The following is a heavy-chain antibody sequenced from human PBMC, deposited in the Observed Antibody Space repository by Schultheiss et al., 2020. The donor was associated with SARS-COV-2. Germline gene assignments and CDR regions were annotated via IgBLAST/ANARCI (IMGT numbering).Heavy chain of an antibody. CDR1: GYTFTSYG. V-gene: IGHV1-18*01. Sequence: ASVKVSCKASGYTFTSYGISWVRQAPGQGLEWMGWISAYNGNTNYAQKLQGRVTMTTDTSTSTAYMELRSLRSDDTAVYYCAGGGYCSSTSCYDAFDIWGQGTMVTVSS. D-gene: IGHD2-2*01. CDR2: ISAYNGNT. J-gene: IGHJ3*02. CDR3: AGGGYCSSTSCYDAFDI.